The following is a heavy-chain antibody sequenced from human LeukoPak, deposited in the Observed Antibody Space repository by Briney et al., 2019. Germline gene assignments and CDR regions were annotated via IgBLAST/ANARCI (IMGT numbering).Heavy chain of an antibody. V-gene: IGHV3-49*03. CDR1: GFTFSSYS. Sequence: GGSLRLSCAASGFTFSSYSMSWFRQAPGKGLEWVGFIRSRAYGGTTEYAASVKGRFTISRDDSKSIAYLQMNSLKTEDTAVYYCTRDWDYGENRFDPWGQGTLVTVSS. CDR3: TRDWDYGENRFDP. CDR2: IRSRAYGGTT. D-gene: IGHD4-17*01. J-gene: IGHJ5*02.